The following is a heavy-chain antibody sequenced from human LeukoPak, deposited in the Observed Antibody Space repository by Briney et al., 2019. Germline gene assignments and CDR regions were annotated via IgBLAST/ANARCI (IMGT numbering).Heavy chain of an antibody. CDR1: GFTFSSYS. D-gene: IGHD1-26*01. Sequence: GGSLRLSCAASGFTFSSYSMNWVRQTPGKRLVWVSRINQDGRYITYADFVQGRFTISRDTAKNTLFLQMNSLRAEDTAVYYCARESTVGGALQDWGQGALVTVSS. CDR2: INQDGRYI. J-gene: IGHJ4*02. CDR3: ARESTVGGALQD. V-gene: IGHV3-74*01.